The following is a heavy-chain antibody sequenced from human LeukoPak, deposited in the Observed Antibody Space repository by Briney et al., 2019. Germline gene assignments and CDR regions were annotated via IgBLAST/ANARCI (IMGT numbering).Heavy chain of an antibody. CDR3: SRENGPFCPFGY. J-gene: IGHJ4*02. V-gene: IGHV4-39*07. D-gene: IGHD2-8*01. CDR2: ISLAGQT. CDR1: CGSIISISDY. Sequence: SETPSLICTVSCGSIISISDYWGWIRQPPGNGLEWIGEISLAGQTNYNPSLNGRVTMSLDKSSNHLSLHLISVTAAHTATYLCSRENGPFCPFGYWGQGTLVIVSS.